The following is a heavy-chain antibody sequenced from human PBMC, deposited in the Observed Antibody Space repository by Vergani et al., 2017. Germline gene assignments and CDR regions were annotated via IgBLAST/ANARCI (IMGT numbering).Heavy chain of an antibody. CDR1: GFTFSSHA. CDR2: IKNTGEST. Sequence: EVQLLQSEGAVVQPGGSLRLSCVASGFTFSSHAMSWVRQGHGQGLEWVSSIKNTGESTHYADSVKGRFTISRDHSKNTLYLQMDSLRGEDTAVDYCGRRSDNYNWSQGTLVTVSS. J-gene: IGHJ4*02. CDR3: GRRSDNYN. V-gene: IGHV3-23*01. D-gene: IGHD5-24*01.